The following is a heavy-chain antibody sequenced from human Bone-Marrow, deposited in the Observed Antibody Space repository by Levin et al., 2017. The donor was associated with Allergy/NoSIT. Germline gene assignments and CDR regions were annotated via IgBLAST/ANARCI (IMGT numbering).Heavy chain of an antibody. J-gene: IGHJ1*01. V-gene: IGHV3-21*06. CDR3: ATRTTMMVD. Sequence: GGSLRLSCAASGFIFSRYSMYWVRQAPGKGLEWVSSISSASNYVDYADSVKGRFTISRDNAKSSMYLQMNSLRAEDTAIYYCATRTTMMVDWGQGTQVTVSS. CDR2: ISSASNYV. D-gene: IGHD3-22*01. CDR1: GFIFSRYS.